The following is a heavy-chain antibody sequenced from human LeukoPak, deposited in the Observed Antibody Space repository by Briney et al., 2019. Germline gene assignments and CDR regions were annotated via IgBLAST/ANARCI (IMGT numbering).Heavy chain of an antibody. CDR2: LYDTGMT. J-gene: IGHJ3*02. D-gene: IGHD1-26*01. V-gene: IGHV4-4*08. Sequence: SESLSLTCTVSGGSLSVYHWSWIRQPPGKELAGIGDLYDTGMTNYSPSLKSRVTISVDTSNNQISLKLTSVTAADTAIYFCAKEGMGSEATTADGAFDIWGQGTTVTVSS. CDR1: GGSLSVYH. CDR3: AKEGMGSEATTADGAFDI.